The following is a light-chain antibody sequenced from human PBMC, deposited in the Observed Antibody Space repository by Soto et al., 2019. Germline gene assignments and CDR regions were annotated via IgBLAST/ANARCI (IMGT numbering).Light chain of an antibody. Sequence: DIQMTQSPSTLSASVGDRVTITCRASQRMSGFLAWYQQKPGKAPQLLISDASSLESGVPSRFSGGGSGTAFTLTISSLQPEDFATSYCQHYSSNSGTFGPGTKVDIK. CDR2: DAS. V-gene: IGKV1-5*01. J-gene: IGKJ1*01. CDR1: QRMSGF. CDR3: QHYSSNSGT.